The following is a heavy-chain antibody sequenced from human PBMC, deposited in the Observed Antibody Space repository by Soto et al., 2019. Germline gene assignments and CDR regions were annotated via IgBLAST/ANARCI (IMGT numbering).Heavy chain of an antibody. D-gene: IGHD3-10*01. V-gene: IGHV3-23*01. J-gene: IGHJ4*02. CDR1: GFTFSSYA. CDR2: ISGSGGST. CDR3: AKDGGYYYGLYYFDY. Sequence: GGSLRLSCAASGFTFSSYAMSWVRQAPGKGLEWVSAISGSGGSTYYADSVKGRFTISRDNSKNTLYLQMNSLRAEDTVVYYCAKDGGYYYGLYYFDYWGQGTLVTVSS.